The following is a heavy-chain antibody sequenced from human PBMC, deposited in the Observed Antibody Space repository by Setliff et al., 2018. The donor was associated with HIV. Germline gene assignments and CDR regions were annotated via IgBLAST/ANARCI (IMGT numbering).Heavy chain of an antibody. CDR2: IYSSGST. CDR3: ARDLVIMFGGVSGDVFDI. J-gene: IGHJ3*02. V-gene: IGHV4-61*02. Sequence: NPSETLSLTCTVSGGSISSGSYYWSWIRQPAGKGLEWIGRIYSSGSTKYNPSLKSRVTISVDTSKNQFSLRLSSVTAADTAVYYCARDLVIMFGGVSGDVFDIGGQGTMVTVS. D-gene: IGHD3-16*01. CDR1: GGSISSGSYY.